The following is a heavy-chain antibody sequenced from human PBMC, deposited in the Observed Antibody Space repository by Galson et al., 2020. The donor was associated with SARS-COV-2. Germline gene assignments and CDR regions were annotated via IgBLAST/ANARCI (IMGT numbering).Heavy chain of an antibody. J-gene: IGHJ4*02. CDR2: LSGSGGST. CDR1: GFTFSSYA. Sequence: GESLKISCAASGFTFSSYAMSWVRQAPGKGLEWVSALSGSGGSTYYADSVKGRFTISRDNSKNTLYLQMNSQRAEDTAVYYCAKSACGWYCGVDYWGQGTLVTVSS. V-gene: IGHV3-23*01. D-gene: IGHD6-19*01. CDR3: AKSACGWYCGVDY.